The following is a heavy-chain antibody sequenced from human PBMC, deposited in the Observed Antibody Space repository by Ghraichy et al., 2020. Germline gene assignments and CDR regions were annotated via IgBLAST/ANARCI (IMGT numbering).Heavy chain of an antibody. CDR1: GFTFSSYA. CDR3: AKDEGGMELPSLHYGMDV. V-gene: IGHV3-23*01. D-gene: IGHD1-26*01. CDR2: ISGSGGST. Sequence: SLRLSCAASGFTFSSYAMSWVRQAPGKGLEWVSAISGSGGSTYYADSVKGRFTISRDNSKNTLYLQMNSLRAEDTAVYYCAKDEGGMELPSLHYGMDVWGQGTTVTVSS. J-gene: IGHJ6*02.